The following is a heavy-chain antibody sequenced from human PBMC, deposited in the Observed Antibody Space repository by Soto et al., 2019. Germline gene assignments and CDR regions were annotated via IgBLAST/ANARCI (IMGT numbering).Heavy chain of an antibody. J-gene: IGHJ5*02. V-gene: IGHV4-31*03. CDR1: GGSIRSGPYY. Sequence: SETLDLSSTVSGGSIRSGPYYWSWIREDPGNGLEWIGYIYYSGSTYYNPSLKSRVTISVDTSKNQFSLKLSSVTAADTAVYYCARVFRRWKISSPRDRGENWFAPWGQGTLVTVS. CDR2: IYYSGST. D-gene: IGHD3-16*01. CDR3: ARVFRRWKISSPRDRGENWFAP.